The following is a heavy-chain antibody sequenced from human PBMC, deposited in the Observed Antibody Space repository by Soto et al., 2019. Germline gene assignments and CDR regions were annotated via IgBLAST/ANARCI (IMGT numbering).Heavy chain of an antibody. CDR2: VSHFGASASLAEGETT. V-gene: IGHV4-59*01. CDR3: ARDRGGSTVSSKPLGEWFAP. J-gene: IGHJ5*02. D-gene: IGHD3-16*01. Sequence: QVQLQESGPGLVRPSETLSLTCTVSAAFLNNFCWSWIRQTPGKGLEWIGYVSHFGASASLAEGETTGYKPSRKRRATITLDLTKNQFSLRLTSVTAPATAVYYCARDRGGSTVSSKPLGEWFAPWGQGTLGNVAS. CDR1: AAFLNNFC.